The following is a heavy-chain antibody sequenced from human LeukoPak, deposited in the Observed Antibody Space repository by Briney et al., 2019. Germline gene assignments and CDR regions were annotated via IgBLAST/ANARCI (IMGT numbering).Heavy chain of an antibody. CDR2: IKQDGSEK. CDR3: ARDEFI. CDR1: GFTFSRYW. Sequence: GGSLRLSCAASGFTFSRYWMSWVRQAPGKGLEWVANIKQDGSEKYYVDSVKGRFTISRDNAKTSLYLQMNSLRAEDTAVYYCARDEFIWGRGTMVTVSS. J-gene: IGHJ3*02. V-gene: IGHV3-7*01.